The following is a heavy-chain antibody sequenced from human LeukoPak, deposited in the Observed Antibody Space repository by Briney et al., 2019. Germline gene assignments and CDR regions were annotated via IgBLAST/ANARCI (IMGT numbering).Heavy chain of an antibody. J-gene: IGHJ3*02. D-gene: IGHD5-18*01. CDR1: GFTFSSYG. V-gene: IGHV3-33*01. CDR2: IWYDESNK. Sequence: GGSLRLSCAASGFTFSSYGMHWVRQAPGKGLEWVTIIWYDESNKYYADSVKGRLTISRDNSKNTLYLQMNSLRAEDTAVYYCARAPLYNYARGGAFDIWGQGTMVTVSS. CDR3: ARAPLYNYARGGAFDI.